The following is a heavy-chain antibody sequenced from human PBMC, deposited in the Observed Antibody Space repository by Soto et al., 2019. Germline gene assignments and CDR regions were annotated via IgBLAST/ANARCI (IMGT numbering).Heavy chain of an antibody. D-gene: IGHD5-12*01. J-gene: IGHJ5*02. Sequence: ASVKVSCKSSGYTFTGYYMHWVRQAPGQGLAWMGWINPNSGGTNYAQKCQGRVTMTRDTSISTAYMELSRLRSDDTAVYYGARVQGYNSWFDPWGQGTLVTVSS. CDR1: GYTFTGYY. CDR3: ARVQGYNSWFDP. V-gene: IGHV1-2*02. CDR2: INPNSGGT.